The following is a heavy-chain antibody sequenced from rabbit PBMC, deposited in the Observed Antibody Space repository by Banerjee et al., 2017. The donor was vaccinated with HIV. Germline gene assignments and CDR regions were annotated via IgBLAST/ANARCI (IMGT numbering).Heavy chain of an antibody. CDR3: ARDLDGVSGWNLGW. D-gene: IGHD1-1*01. V-gene: IGHV1S45*01. CDR1: RYPCSDKTV. CDR2: INPVTGKA. Sequence: QEQRVESRGGLVKPGGSLKLSCTASRYPCSDKTVMCWVRQAPGKGLQWIACINPVTGKAVYATWAKGRFAFSKTSSTTVTLQMTRLTAADTATYFCARDLDGVSGWNLGWWGPGTLVTVS. J-gene: IGHJ4*01.